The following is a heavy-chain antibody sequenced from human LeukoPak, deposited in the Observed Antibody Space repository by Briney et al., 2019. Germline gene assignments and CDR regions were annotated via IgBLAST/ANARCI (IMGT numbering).Heavy chain of an antibody. CDR2: IYNSGST. CDR1: GVSVSSFY. J-gene: IGHJ1*01. D-gene: IGHD6-13*01. Sequence: SETLSLTCSLSGVSVSSFYWSWIRQPPGKGLEWLGYIYNSGSTNYNPSLKSRLTISVDTSKNQISLRLSSVTAADTAVYYCARLAIGPWSSSPEYFQHWGQGTLVTVSS. CDR3: ARLAIGPWSSSPEYFQH. V-gene: IGHV4-59*02.